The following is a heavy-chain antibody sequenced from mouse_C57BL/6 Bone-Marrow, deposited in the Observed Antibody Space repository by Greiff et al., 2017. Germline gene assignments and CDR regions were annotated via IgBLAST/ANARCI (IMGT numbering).Heavy chain of an antibody. CDR3: APYYYGSSPFYFDY. Sequence: VQLQQPGAELVKPGASVTLSCKASGYTFTSYWMHWVKQRPGQGLEWIGMIHPNSGSTNYNEKFKSKATLTVDKSSSTAYMQLSSLTSEDSAVYYCAPYYYGSSPFYFDYWGQGTTLTVSS. V-gene: IGHV1-64*01. CDR2: IHPNSGST. CDR1: GYTFTSYW. J-gene: IGHJ2*01. D-gene: IGHD1-1*01.